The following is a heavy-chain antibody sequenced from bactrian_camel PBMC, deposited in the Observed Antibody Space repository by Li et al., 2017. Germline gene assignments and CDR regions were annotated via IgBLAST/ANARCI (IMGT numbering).Heavy chain of an antibody. J-gene: IGHJ4*01. CDR2: IQDDGAK. CDR3: AVDGPVAFCSDYPSDFRG. CDR1: GYTRRSGC. V-gene: IGHV3S55*01. Sequence: HVQLVESGGGSVQAGGSLSLSCGTRGYTRRSGCLAWFRQVPGKEREMVAQIQDDGAKHYDSTAEGRFTISKDAAKDTLDLRMTSLKPEDSGMYYCAVDGPVAFCSDYPSDFRGWGQGTQVTVS. D-gene: IGHD2*01.